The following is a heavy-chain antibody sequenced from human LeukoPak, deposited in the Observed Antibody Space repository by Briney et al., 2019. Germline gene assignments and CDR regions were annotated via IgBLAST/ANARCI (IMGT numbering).Heavy chain of an antibody. Sequence: ASVKVSCKASGYTFSNYGINWARQAPGQGLEWMGWMNPNSGNTGYAQKFQGRVTITRNTSISTAYMELSSLRSEDTAVYYCARGPFWSGTPNWGQGTLVTVSS. D-gene: IGHD3-3*01. J-gene: IGHJ4*02. CDR3: ARGPFWSGTPN. CDR2: MNPNSGNT. V-gene: IGHV1-8*01. CDR1: GYTFSNYG.